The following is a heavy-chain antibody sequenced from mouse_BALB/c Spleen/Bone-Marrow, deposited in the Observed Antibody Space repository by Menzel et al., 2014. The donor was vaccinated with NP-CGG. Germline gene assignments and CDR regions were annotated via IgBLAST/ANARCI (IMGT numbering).Heavy chain of an antibody. Sequence: VQLQQSGAELVRPGSSVKISCKASGYPFSSYWMSWVKQRPGQGLEWIGQIYPEDGETNYNGKFKGNATLTADKSSSTAYMQLISLTSEDSAVYFCARKYGDYWGQGTTLTVSS. D-gene: IGHD2-10*02. J-gene: IGHJ2*01. CDR2: IYPEDGET. V-gene: IGHV1-80*01. CDR3: ARKYGDY. CDR1: GYPFSSYW.